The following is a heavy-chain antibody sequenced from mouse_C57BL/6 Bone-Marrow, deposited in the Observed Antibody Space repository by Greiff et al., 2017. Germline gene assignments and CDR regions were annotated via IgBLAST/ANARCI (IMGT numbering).Heavy chain of an antibody. CDR2: IDPSDSYT. CDR1: GYTFTSYW. D-gene: IGHD1-1*02. CDR3: ARRKGGSAWFAY. Sequence: QVQLQQPGAELVRPGTSVKLSCKASGYTFTSYWMHWVKQRPGQGLEWIGVIDPSDSYTNYNQKFKGKATLTVDTSSSTAYMQLSSLTSEDSAVYYCARRKGGSAWFAYWGQGTLVTVSA. J-gene: IGHJ3*01. V-gene: IGHV1-59*01.